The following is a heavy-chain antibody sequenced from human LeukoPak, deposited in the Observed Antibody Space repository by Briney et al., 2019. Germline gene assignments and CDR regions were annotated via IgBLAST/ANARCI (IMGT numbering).Heavy chain of an antibody. CDR3: ARETKDIYSPSWGLYDTYYYIDA. Sequence: SETLSLTCVVSPGSMDSGLYYWTWIRQPAGKGLEWIVRISNNGGTAYNPSLRSRVTITVDTSNNHLSLKLTSVTAADTAVYYCARETKDIYSPSWGLYDTYYYIDAWGKGTTVTVSS. V-gene: IGHV4-61*02. CDR2: ISNNGGT. CDR1: PGSMDSGLYY. D-gene: IGHD5/OR15-5a*01. J-gene: IGHJ6*03.